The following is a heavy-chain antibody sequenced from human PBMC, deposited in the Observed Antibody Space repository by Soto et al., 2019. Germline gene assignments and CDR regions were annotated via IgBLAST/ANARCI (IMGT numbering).Heavy chain of an antibody. CDR2: IYYSGST. CDR1: GGSISSSSYY. V-gene: IGHV4-39*01. CDR3: ARLSLRYFDWLDNDY. J-gene: IGHJ4*02. D-gene: IGHD3-9*01. Sequence: SETLSFTCTVSGGSISSSSYYWGWIRQPPGKGLEWIGSIYYSGSTYYNPSLKSRVTISVDTSKNQFSLKLSSVTAADTAVYYCARLSLRYFDWLDNDYWGQGTLVTVSS.